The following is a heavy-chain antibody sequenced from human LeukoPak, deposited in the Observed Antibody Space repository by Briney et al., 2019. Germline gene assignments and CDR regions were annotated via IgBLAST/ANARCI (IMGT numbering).Heavy chain of an antibody. CDR2: INHSGST. D-gene: IGHD3-16*02. V-gene: IGHV4-34*01. J-gene: IGHJ4*02. CDR3: ARGLYDYVWGSYRLTNFDC. Sequence: SETLSLTCAVYGGSFSGYYWSWIRQPPGKGLEWIGEINHSGSTNYNPSLKSRVTISVDTSKNQFSLKLSSVTAADTAVYYCARGLYDYVWGSYRLTNFDCWGQGTLVTVSS. CDR1: GGSFSGYY.